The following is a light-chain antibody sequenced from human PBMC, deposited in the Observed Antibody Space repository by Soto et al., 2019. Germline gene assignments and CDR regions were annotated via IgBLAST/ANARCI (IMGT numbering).Light chain of an antibody. CDR3: QQYGSSPWT. Sequence: EIVLTQSPGTLSLSPGERATLSCLASQSVSSSYLAWYQQKPGQAPRLLIYGASSRATGIPDRFSGSGSGTDFTLTISRLEPEDFGVYYCQQYGSSPWTFGQGTKVDIK. CDR2: GAS. J-gene: IGKJ1*01. CDR1: QSVSSSY. V-gene: IGKV3-20*01.